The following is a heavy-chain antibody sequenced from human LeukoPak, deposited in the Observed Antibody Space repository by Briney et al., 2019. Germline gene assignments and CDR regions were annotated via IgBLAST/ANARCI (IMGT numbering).Heavy chain of an antibody. J-gene: IGHJ5*02. Sequence: ASVKVSCKASGYTFTGYYMHWVRQAPGQGLEWMGWINPNSGGTNYAQKFQGRVTMTRDTSISTAYMELSRLRSDDTAVYYCARDWVVAGTFNNWFDPRGQGTLVTVSS. V-gene: IGHV1-2*02. CDR3: ARDWVVAGTFNNWFDP. CDR2: INPNSGGT. CDR1: GYTFTGYY. D-gene: IGHD6-19*01.